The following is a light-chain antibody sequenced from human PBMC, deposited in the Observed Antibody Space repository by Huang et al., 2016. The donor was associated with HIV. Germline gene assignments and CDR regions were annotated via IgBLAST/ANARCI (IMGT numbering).Light chain of an antibody. J-gene: IGKJ4*01. Sequence: EIVLTQSPATLSLSPGERVTLACRASQGVSSSLAWYQQKPGQTPRLLIYDASNRATGIPARFSGSGSGTDFTLTISSLEPEDFAVYYCQQRSNWPLTFGGGTKVEIK. CDR3: QQRSNWPLT. CDR2: DAS. CDR1: QGVSSS. V-gene: IGKV3-11*01.